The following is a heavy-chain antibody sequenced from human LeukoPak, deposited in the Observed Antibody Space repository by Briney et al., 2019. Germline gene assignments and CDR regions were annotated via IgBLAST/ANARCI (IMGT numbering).Heavy chain of an antibody. J-gene: IGHJ4*02. D-gene: IGHD1-26*01. CDR1: GASISSNGYY. CDR3: ARDDTERGPTELDY. V-gene: IGHV4-39*07. Sequence: PSETLSLTCSVSGASISSNGYYWGWIRQPPGKGLEWIGSIYYSGSTFDNPSLKSRVTISVDRSKNQFSLNLSSVTAADTAVYYCARDDTERGPTELDYWGQGTLVTVSS. CDR2: IYYSGST.